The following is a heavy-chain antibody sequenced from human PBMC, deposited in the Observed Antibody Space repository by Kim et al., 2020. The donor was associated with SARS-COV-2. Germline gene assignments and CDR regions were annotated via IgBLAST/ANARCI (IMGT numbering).Heavy chain of an antibody. J-gene: IGHJ3*02. CDR3: ARVTLPQSSSPTAGAFDI. V-gene: IGHV3-74*01. Sequence: GGSLRLSCAASGFTFSSYWMHWVRQAPGKGLVWVSRINSDGSSTSYADSVKGRFTISRDNAKNTLYLQMNSLRAEDTAVYYCARVTLPQSSSPTAGAFDIWGQGTMVTVSS. D-gene: IGHD6-6*01. CDR2: INSDGSST. CDR1: GFTFSSYW.